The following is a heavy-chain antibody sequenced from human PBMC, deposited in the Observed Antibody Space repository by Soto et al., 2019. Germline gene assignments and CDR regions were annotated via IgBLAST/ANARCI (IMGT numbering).Heavy chain of an antibody. D-gene: IGHD1-26*01. CDR3: AREGGNRYYYYGMDV. V-gene: IGHV6-1*01. CDR2: TYYRSKWYD. Sequence: PSQTLSLTCAIFGDSVSSKSVAWNWIRQSPSRGLEWLGRTYYRSKWYDDYAVSVKSRITINPDTSKNQFSLQLNSVTPEDTAVYYCAREGGNRYYYYGMDVWGQGTTVTVSS. CDR1: GDSVSSKSVA. J-gene: IGHJ6*02.